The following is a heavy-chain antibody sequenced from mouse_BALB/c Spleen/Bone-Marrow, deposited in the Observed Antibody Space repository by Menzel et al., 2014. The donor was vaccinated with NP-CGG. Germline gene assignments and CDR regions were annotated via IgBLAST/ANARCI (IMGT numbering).Heavy chain of an antibody. V-gene: IGHV4-1*02. Sequence: EVMLVESGGGLVQPGGSLKLSCAASGFDFSRYWMSWVRQAPGKGLEWIGEINPDSNTINYTPSLKDKFIISRDNAKNTLYLQMSKVRSEDTARYYCARLGYYGGFAYWGQGTLVTVSA. CDR2: INPDSNTI. CDR3: ARLGYYGGFAY. CDR1: GFDFSRYW. J-gene: IGHJ3*01. D-gene: IGHD2-3*01.